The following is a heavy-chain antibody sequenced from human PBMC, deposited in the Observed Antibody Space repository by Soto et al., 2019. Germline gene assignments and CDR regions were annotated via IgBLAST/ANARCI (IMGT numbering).Heavy chain of an antibody. CDR1: GFTFSSYA. J-gene: IGHJ4*02. CDR3: ARDSQQLDGDYFDY. Sequence: GGSLRLSCAASGFTFSSYAMSWVRQAPGKGLEWVSAISGSGGSTYYADSVKGRFTISRDNAKNSLYLQMNSLRAEDTAVYYCARDSQQLDGDYFDYWGQGTLVTVSS. D-gene: IGHD6-13*01. CDR2: ISGSGGST. V-gene: IGHV3-23*01.